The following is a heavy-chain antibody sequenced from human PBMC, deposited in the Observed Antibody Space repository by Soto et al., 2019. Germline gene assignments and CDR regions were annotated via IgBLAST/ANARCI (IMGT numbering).Heavy chain of an antibody. V-gene: IGHV1-46*01. J-gene: IGHJ4*02. CDR3: LRSPNSLDN. CDR2: INPSRGSA. CDR1: GFPFTSFF. Sequence: HVQLVQSGAEVKRPGASVKVSCKASGFPFTSFFIHWVRQAPGQGLEWMGVINPSRGSANYAQKLQGRLTLTRDTSSNTVYMDLSSLKSEDTALYYCLRSPNSLDNLGQGTLVTVSS. D-gene: IGHD1-7*01.